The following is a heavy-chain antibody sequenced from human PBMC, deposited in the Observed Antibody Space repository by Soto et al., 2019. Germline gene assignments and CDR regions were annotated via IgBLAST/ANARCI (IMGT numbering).Heavy chain of an antibody. V-gene: IGHV1-24*01. CDR3: GAKGLYRLLAGGPGYYYYYYYMDV. CDR2: FDPEDGET. D-gene: IGHD2-2*01. CDR1: GYTLTELS. Sequence: ASVKVSCKVSGYTLTELSMHWGRQAPGKGLEWMGGFDPEDGETIYAQKFQGRVTMTEDTSTDTAYMELSSLRSEDTAVYYCGAKGLYRLLAGGPGYYYYYYYMDVWGKGTTVTVSS. J-gene: IGHJ6*03.